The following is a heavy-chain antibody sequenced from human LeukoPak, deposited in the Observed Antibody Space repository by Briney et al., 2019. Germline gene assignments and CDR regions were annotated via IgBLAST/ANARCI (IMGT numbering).Heavy chain of an antibody. V-gene: IGHV1-2*02. J-gene: IGHJ5*02. CDR2: INPNSGGT. Sequence: ASVKVSCKASGYTFTGYYMHWVRQAPGQGLEWMGWINPNSGGTNYGQKFQGRVTMTRDTSISTAYMELSRLRSDDTAVYYCARSSIAVAGTLPRFRFDPWGQGTLVTVSS. D-gene: IGHD6-19*01. CDR1: GYTFTGYY. CDR3: ARSSIAVAGTLPRFRFDP.